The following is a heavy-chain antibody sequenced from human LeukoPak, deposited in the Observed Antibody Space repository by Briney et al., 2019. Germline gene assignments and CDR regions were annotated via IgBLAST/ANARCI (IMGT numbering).Heavy chain of an antibody. CDR2: ISSSSSYI. Sequence: GGSLTLSCAASGFSFSSYGMSWVRQAPGKGLEWVSSISSSSSYIYYADSVKGRFTISRDNAKNSLYLQMNSLRAEDTAVYYCAKRGEKYSNGWFIDYWGQGTLVTVSS. D-gene: IGHD6-19*01. CDR3: AKRGEKYSNGWFIDY. J-gene: IGHJ4*02. V-gene: IGHV3-21*01. CDR1: GFSFSSYG.